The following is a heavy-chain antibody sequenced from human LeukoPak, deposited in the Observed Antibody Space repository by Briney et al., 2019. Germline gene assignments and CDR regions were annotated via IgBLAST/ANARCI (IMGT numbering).Heavy chain of an antibody. Sequence: TGGSLRLSCAASGFTFNYHGMHWVRQAPGKGLEWVAVIWYDGSNKYYADSVKGRFTISRDNSKSTLYLQMNSLRAEDTAVYYCARDGDYVKGLDYWGQGTLVTVSS. V-gene: IGHV3-33*01. CDR2: IWYDGSNK. CDR1: GFTFNYHG. J-gene: IGHJ4*02. D-gene: IGHD4-17*01. CDR3: ARDGDYVKGLDY.